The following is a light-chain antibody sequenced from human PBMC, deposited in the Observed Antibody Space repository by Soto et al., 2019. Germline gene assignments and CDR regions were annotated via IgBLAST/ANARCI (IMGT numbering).Light chain of an antibody. CDR2: DAS. CDR1: QSVTNNY. V-gene: IGKV3-11*01. J-gene: IGKJ4*01. Sequence: EIVLTQSPATLSLSPGDRATLSCGASQSVTNNYLAWYQQKPGQAPRLLIYDASNRATGIPARFSGSGSGTDFTLTISSLEPEDFAVYYCQQRSNWPLTFGGGTKVDIK. CDR3: QQRSNWPLT.